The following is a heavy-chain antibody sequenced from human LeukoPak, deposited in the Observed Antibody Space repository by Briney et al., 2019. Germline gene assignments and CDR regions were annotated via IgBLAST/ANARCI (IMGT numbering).Heavy chain of an antibody. Sequence: SQTLSLTCVISGDSVSSNSAAWNWIRQSPSRGLEWLGRTYYRSKWYSGYTMSVKSRITIKPDTSKNQFSLQLNSVTPEDTAVYYCARGRSYPLDYWGQGTLVTVSS. J-gene: IGHJ4*02. CDR3: ARGRSYPLDY. CDR1: GDSVSSNSAA. D-gene: IGHD1-26*01. CDR2: TYYRSKWYS. V-gene: IGHV6-1*01.